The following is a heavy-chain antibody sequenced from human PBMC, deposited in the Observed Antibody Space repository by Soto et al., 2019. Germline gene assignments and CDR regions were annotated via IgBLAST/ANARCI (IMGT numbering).Heavy chain of an antibody. Sequence: PVLSRRLSCGAAGVTFSSYAMSYVRQAPGKGLEWVSAISGSGGSTYYADSVKGRFTISRDNSKNTLYLQMNSLRAEDTAVYYCAKVPGGQLVSRYYYGMDVWGQGTTVTVSS. V-gene: IGHV3-23*01. CDR2: ISGSGGST. D-gene: IGHD6-13*01. CDR3: AKVPGGQLVSRYYYGMDV. CDR1: GVTFSSYA. J-gene: IGHJ6*02.